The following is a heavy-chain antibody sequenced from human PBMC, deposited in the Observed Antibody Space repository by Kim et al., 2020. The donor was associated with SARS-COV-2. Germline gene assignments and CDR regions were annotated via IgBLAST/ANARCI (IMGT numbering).Heavy chain of an antibody. CDR3: ARGVGEVYCGSLYYFDN. D-gene: IGHD2-21*01. Sequence: GGSLRLSCAASGFTFSSYWMSWVRQAPGKGLEWVANINQDGSEKYYVDSVKGRFTISIDNAKNSLYLQMNSLRAEDTAEYYCARGVGEVYCGSLYYFDNWGQGTLVTVSS. CDR2: INQDGSEK. J-gene: IGHJ4*02. CDR1: GFTFSSYW. V-gene: IGHV3-7*01.